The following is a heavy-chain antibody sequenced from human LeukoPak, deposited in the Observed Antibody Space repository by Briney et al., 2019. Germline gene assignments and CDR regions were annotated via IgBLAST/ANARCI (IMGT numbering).Heavy chain of an antibody. J-gene: IGHJ4*02. CDR3: ARDRGSSYGCSAPNFDY. CDR1: GGSISSYY. V-gene: IGHV4-59*01. D-gene: IGHD5-18*01. CDR2: IYYSGST. Sequence: SETLSLTCAVSGGSISSYYWSWIRQPPGKGLEWIGYIYYSGSTNYNPSLKSRVTISVNTSKNQFSLKLSSVTAADTAVYYCARDRGSSYGCSAPNFDYWGQGTLVTVSS.